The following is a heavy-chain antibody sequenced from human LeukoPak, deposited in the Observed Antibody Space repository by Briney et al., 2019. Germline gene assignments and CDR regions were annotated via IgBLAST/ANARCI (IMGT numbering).Heavy chain of an antibody. CDR2: ILHSGTT. CDR3: ARQMAGED. Sequence: SETLSLTCAVSGDSISSVNWWNWVRQPPGKGLEWIGEILHSGTTHYNPSLKSRVTISVDKSENQFSLKLLSVTAADTAIYYCARQMAGEDWGQGTLVTVSS. J-gene: IGHJ4*02. D-gene: IGHD6-19*01. CDR1: GDSISSVNW. V-gene: IGHV4-4*02.